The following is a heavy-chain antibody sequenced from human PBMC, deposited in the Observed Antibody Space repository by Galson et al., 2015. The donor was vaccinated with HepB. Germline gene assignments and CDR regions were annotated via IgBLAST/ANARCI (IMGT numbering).Heavy chain of an antibody. D-gene: IGHD4-11*01. Sequence: QSGAEVKKPGESLKISCKASGYSFTTYWIGWVRQMPGKGLEWVGMIYPGDSDPRYSPSFQGQVTISADTSINTAYLQWSSLQPSDIAIYYCARSNFIYFDHWGQGALVTVSS. CDR3: ARSNFIYFDH. CDR2: IYPGDSDP. J-gene: IGHJ4*02. V-gene: IGHV5-51*03. CDR1: GYSFTTYW.